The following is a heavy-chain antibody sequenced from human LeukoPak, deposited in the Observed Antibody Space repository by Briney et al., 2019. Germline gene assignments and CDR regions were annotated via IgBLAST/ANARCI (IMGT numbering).Heavy chain of an antibody. J-gene: IGHJ4*02. CDR2: ISYDGSNK. Sequence: QPGGSLRLSCAASGFTFSSYGMHWVRQAPGKGLEWVAVISYDGSNKYYADSVKGRFTISRDNSKNTLYLQMNSLRAEDTAVYYCAKPQSPNSSSLGNWGQGTLVTVSS. D-gene: IGHD6-13*01. CDR3: AKPQSPNSSSLGN. V-gene: IGHV3-30*18. CDR1: GFTFSSYG.